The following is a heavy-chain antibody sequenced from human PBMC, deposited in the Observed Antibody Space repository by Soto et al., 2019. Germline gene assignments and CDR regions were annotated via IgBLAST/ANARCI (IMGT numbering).Heavy chain of an antibody. Sequence: SVKVSCKASGGTFSTLGNSSVRQAPGQGLEWMGGIIPFFGTARYSQKFEDRITITADESTNTVYMDLRSLTSEDTAIYYCAKSAPMDAGDKYYYDFWGQGALVTVST. V-gene: IGHV1-69*13. J-gene: IGHJ4*02. CDR1: GGTFSTLG. CDR3: AKSAPMDAGDKYYYDF. CDR2: IIPFFGTA. D-gene: IGHD4-17*01.